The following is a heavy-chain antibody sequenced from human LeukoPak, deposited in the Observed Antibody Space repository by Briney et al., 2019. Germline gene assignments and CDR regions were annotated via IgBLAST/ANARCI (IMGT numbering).Heavy chain of an antibody. Sequence: SETLSLTCSVSGGSISSSNYYWSWIRQPPGKGLEWIGSIYHSGSTYYNPSLKSRVTISVDTSKNQFSLKLSSVTAADTAVYYCARDWYSSSWINIDYWGQGTLVTVSS. V-gene: IGHV4-39*07. CDR1: GGSISSSNYY. CDR2: IYHSGST. J-gene: IGHJ4*02. D-gene: IGHD6-13*01. CDR3: ARDWYSSSWINIDY.